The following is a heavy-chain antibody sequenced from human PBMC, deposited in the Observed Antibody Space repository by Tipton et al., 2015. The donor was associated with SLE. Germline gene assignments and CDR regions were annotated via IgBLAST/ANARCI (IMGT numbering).Heavy chain of an antibody. CDR2: IYYSGST. V-gene: IGHV4-39*07. Sequence: TLSLTCAVYGGSFSSSSYYWGWIRQPPGKGLEWIGSIYYSGSTYYNPSLKSRVTISVDTSKNQFSLKLSSVTAADTAVYYCARVQRYDSRTRGAFDIWGQGTMVTVSS. D-gene: IGHD3-22*01. CDR1: GGSFSSSSYY. J-gene: IGHJ3*02. CDR3: ARVQRYDSRTRGAFDI.